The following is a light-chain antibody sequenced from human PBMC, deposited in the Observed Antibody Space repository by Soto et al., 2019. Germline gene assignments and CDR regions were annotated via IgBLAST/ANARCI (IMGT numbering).Light chain of an antibody. V-gene: IGKV3-20*01. CDR2: GAS. CDR3: QQYGSSLTWT. CDR1: QSVSSRY. J-gene: IGKJ1*01. Sequence: EIVLTQAPGTLSLSPGERATLSCRASQSVSSRYLAWYQQKPGQAPRLLIYGASSRATGIPDRFSGSGSGTDFTLTISRLEPEDFAVYYCQQYGSSLTWTFGQGTKVEIK.